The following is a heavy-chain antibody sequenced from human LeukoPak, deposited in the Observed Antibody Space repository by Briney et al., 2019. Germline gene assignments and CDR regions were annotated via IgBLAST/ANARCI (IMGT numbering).Heavy chain of an antibody. CDR3: AKEVYSSRGYYFDY. CDR1: GFTFSSYA. D-gene: IGHD6-13*01. Sequence: QSGGSLRLSCAASGFTFSSYAMSWVRQAPGKGLEWVSAISGSGGSTYYADSVKGRFTISGDNSKNTLYLQMNSLRAEDTAVYYCAKEVYSSRGYYFDYWGQGTLVTVSS. CDR2: ISGSGGST. J-gene: IGHJ4*02. V-gene: IGHV3-23*01.